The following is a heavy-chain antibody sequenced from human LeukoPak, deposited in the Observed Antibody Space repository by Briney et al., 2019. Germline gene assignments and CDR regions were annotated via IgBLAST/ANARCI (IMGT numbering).Heavy chain of an antibody. V-gene: IGHV1-8*03. J-gene: IGHJ6*03. CDR1: GYTFTSYD. CDR3: ARVERTVTTSFGYYYYYMDV. CDR2: MNPNSGNT. D-gene: IGHD4-17*01. Sequence: ASVKVSCKASGYTFTSYDINWVRQATGQGLEWMGWMNPNSGNTGYAQKFQGRVTITRNTSISTAYMELSSLRSEDTAVYYCARVERTVTTSFGYYYYYMDVWGKGTTVTVSS.